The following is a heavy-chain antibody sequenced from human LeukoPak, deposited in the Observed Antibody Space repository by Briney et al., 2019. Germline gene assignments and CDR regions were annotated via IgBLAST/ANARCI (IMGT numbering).Heavy chain of an antibody. CDR2: IKQDGSEK. Sequence: GGSLRLSCAASGFTFSSYWMSWVRQAPGKGLEWVANIKQDGSEKYYVDSVKGRFTISRDNAKNSLYLQMNSLRAEDTAVYYCARDRYYILTAVPLGGMDVWGQGTTVTVSS. D-gene: IGHD3-9*01. V-gene: IGHV3-7*01. CDR1: GFTFSSYW. CDR3: ARDRYYILTAVPLGGMDV. J-gene: IGHJ6*02.